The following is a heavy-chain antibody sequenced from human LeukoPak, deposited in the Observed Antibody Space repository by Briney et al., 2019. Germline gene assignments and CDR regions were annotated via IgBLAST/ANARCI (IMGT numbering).Heavy chain of an antibody. D-gene: IGHD2-15*01. J-gene: IGHJ6*03. CDR2: ISSSSSTI. V-gene: IGHV3-48*01. CDR1: GFTFSSYG. CDR3: ARDGCSGGSCYLYYYYMDV. Sequence: GGTLRLSCAASGFTFSSYGMSWVRQAPGKGLEWVSYISSSSSTIYYADSVKGRFTISRDNAKNSLYLQMNSLRAEDTAVYYCARDGCSGGSCYLYYYYMDVWGKGTTVTVSS.